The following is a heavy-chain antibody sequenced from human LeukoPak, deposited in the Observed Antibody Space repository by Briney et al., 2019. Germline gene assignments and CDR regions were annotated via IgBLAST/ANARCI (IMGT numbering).Heavy chain of an antibody. CDR3: AKDRRGAFLGDAFDI. D-gene: IGHD5-24*01. J-gene: IGHJ3*02. Sequence: GGSLRLSCAASGFTFSSYAMNWVRQAPGKGLQWVSVISGRGVSTYYADSVKGRFTISRDDSKNTLYLQMHSLRAEDTAVYYCAKDRRGAFLGDAFDIWGQGTMVTVSS. CDR2: ISGRGVST. V-gene: IGHV3-23*01. CDR1: GFTFSSYA.